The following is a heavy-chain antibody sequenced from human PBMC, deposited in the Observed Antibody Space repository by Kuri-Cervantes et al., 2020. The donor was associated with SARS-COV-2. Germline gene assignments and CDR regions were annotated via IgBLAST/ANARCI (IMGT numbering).Heavy chain of an antibody. CDR3: ARAYSSGWYYYYGMDV. J-gene: IGHJ6*02. D-gene: IGHD6-19*01. Sequence: GGSLRLSCSASGFTFSSYAMHWVRQAPGKGLECVSAISSNGGSTYYADSVKGRFTISRDNSKNTLYLQMSSLRAEDTAVYYCARAYSSGWYYYYGMDVWGQGTTVTVSS. CDR2: ISSNGGST. CDR1: GFTFSSYA. V-gene: IGHV3-64D*08.